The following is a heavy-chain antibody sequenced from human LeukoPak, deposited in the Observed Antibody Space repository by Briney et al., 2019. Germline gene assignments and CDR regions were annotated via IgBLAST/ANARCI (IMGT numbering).Heavy chain of an antibody. CDR2: IYYSGST. CDR3: ARRGSWSYYYAMDV. Sequence: SETLSLTCTVSGGSISSYYWSWIRQPPGKGLEWIGYIYYSGSTNYNPSLKSRVTMSVDTSKNQFSLKLSSVTAADTAVYYCARRGSWSYYYAMDVWGQGTTVAVSS. J-gene: IGHJ6*02. D-gene: IGHD6-13*01. V-gene: IGHV4-59*12. CDR1: GGSISSYY.